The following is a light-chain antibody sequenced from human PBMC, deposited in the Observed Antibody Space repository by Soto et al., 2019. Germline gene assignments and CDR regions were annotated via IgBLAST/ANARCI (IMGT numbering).Light chain of an antibody. V-gene: IGLV4-69*01. CDR1: SGHSSYA. CDR3: QNWGTGIPWV. J-gene: IGLJ3*02. Sequence: QLVLTQSPSASASLGASVKLTCTLSSGHSSYAIAWHQQQPEKGPRYLMKLNSDGSHSKGDGIPDRFSGSSYGAERYLTISSLQSEDEADYYCQNWGTGIPWVFGGGTKLTV. CDR2: LNSDGSH.